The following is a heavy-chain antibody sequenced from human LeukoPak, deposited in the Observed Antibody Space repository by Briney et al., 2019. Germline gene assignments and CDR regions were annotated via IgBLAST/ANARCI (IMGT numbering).Heavy chain of an antibody. Sequence: NPSETLSLTCSVSGVSISAYYWSWIRQPAGKGLEWIGRIYPGESIYASENTNYNPSLKSRVSMSGDTSKNQVSLKLRSVTAADTAVYYCARDPTTVTTISDSWGQGTLVTVSS. CDR2: IYPGESIYASENT. CDR1: GVSISAYY. CDR3: ARDPTTVTTISDS. J-gene: IGHJ4*02. V-gene: IGHV4-4*07. D-gene: IGHD4-17*01.